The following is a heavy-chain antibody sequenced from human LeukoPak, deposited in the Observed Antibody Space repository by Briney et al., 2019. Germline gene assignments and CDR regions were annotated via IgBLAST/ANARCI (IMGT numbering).Heavy chain of an antibody. CDR1: GFTFSGSA. D-gene: IGHD6-13*01. V-gene: IGHV3-73*01. Sequence: GGSLRLSCAASGFTFSGSAMHWVRQASGKGLEWVGRIRSKANSYATAYAASVKGRFTISRDDSKNTAYLQMNSLKTEDTAVYYCTVRPPSRNSSSWIDYWGQGTLVTVSS. CDR2: IRSKANSYAT. J-gene: IGHJ4*02. CDR3: TVRPPSRNSSSWIDY.